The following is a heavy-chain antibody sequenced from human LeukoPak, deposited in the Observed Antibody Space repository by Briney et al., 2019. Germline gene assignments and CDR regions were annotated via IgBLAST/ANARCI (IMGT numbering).Heavy chain of an antibody. D-gene: IGHD3-10*01. Sequence: GGSLRLSCAASGFTFSSYWMHWVRQVPGKGLVWVSRIDSDGSSTSYADSVKGRFTISRDNAKSTLYLQMNSLRAEDTAIYFCAKVSGDDSYYYYMDVWGKGTTVTISS. CDR1: GFTFSSYW. J-gene: IGHJ6*03. V-gene: IGHV3-74*01. CDR2: IDSDGSST. CDR3: AKVSGDDSYYYYMDV.